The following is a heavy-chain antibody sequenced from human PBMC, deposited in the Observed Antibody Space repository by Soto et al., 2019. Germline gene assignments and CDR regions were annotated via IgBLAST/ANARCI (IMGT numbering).Heavy chain of an antibody. V-gene: IGHV3-23*01. CDR3: ARGADTSSWYSY. D-gene: IGHD6-13*01. CDR1: GFTFSSYT. CDR2: ITGSGGST. J-gene: IGHJ4*02. Sequence: GGSLRLSCAASGFTFSSYTMRWVRQAPGKGLEWVSGITGSGGSTYYADSVKGRFTISRDNSKNTLYLQMNSLRAEDTALYYCARGADTSSWYSYWGQGTLVTVSS.